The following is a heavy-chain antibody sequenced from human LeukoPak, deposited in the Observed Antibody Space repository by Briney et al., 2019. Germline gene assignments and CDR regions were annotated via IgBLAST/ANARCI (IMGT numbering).Heavy chain of an antibody. J-gene: IGHJ4*02. V-gene: IGHV1-2*02. CDR1: GHTFTGYY. Sequence: ASVKVSCKASGHTFTGYYVYWVRQAPGQGLEWMGWMDPNVGGANFPQKFQGRVTVTSDPAISAAYMELRRLRSDDTAVYYCARGVFGESLESWGQGTLVTVSS. D-gene: IGHD3-10*02. CDR3: ARGVFGESLES. CDR2: MDPNVGGA.